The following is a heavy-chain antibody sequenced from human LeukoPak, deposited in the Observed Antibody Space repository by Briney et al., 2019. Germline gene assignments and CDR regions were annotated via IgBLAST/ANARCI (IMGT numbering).Heavy chain of an antibody. V-gene: IGHV3-23*01. CDR3: AKYDGYDILVYYYGMDV. CDR2: ISGSGGST. J-gene: IGHJ6*02. D-gene: IGHD3-9*01. Sequence: GGSLRLSCAASGFTFSSYAMTWVRQTPGKGLEWVSAISGSGGSTYYADSVKGRFTISRDNSKNTLYLQMNSLRAEDTAVYYCAKYDGYDILVYYYGMDVWGQGTTVTVSS. CDR1: GFTFSSYA.